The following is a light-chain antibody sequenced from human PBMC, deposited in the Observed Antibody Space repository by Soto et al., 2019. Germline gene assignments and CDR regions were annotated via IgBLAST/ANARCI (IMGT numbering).Light chain of an antibody. V-gene: IGKV3-15*01. CDR3: QQYNNWPTIT. CDR2: GAS. Sequence: EIVMTQSPATPYLSPGERATLSCRASQSVSSKLAWYQQKPGQAPRLLIYGASTRATGIPARFSGIGSGTEFTLTISSLQSEDFAVYYCQQYNNWPTITFGQGARLEIK. CDR1: QSVSSK. J-gene: IGKJ5*01.